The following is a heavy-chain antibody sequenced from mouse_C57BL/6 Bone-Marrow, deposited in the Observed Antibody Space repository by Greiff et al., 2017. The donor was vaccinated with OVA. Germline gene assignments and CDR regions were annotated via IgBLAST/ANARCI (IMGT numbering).Heavy chain of an antibody. J-gene: IGHJ4*01. CDR1: GYTFTSYG. CDR2: IYPRSGTT. Sequence: QVQLKQSGAELARPGASVKLSCKASGYTFTSYGISWVKQRTGQGLEWIGEIYPRSGTTYYNEKFKGKATLTADKSSSTAYMELRSLTSEDSAVYFCARSVRFFYAMDYWGQGTSVTVSS. V-gene: IGHV1-81*01. CDR3: ARSVRFFYAMDY.